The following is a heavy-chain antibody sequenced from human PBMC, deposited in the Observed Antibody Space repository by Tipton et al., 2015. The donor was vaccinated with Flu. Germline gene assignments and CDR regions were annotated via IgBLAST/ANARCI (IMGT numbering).Heavy chain of an antibody. CDR2: IWFDGSNK. Sequence: SLRLSCAASGFTFRAHAMHWVRQAPGKGLEWVAYIWFDGSNKYYGDAVKGRFTISRDQSKNTVYLQMNSLRAEDTAVYYCVRDGQRGFDFDYWGQGTRVTVSS. CDR1: GFTFRAHA. CDR3: VRDGQRGFDFDY. J-gene: IGHJ4*02. D-gene: IGHD3-10*01. V-gene: IGHV3-33*01.